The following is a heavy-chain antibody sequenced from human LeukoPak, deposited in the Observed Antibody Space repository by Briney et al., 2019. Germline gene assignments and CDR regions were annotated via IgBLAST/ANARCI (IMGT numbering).Heavy chain of an antibody. CDR2: ISYDGSNK. Sequence: GRSLRLSCAASGFTFSSYAMHWVRQAPGKGLEWVAVISYDGSNKYYADSVKGRFTISRDNSKNTLYLQMNSLRAEDTAVYYCARDAGDIVVVPAAQGRFNWFDPWGQGTLVTVSS. V-gene: IGHV3-30-3*01. J-gene: IGHJ5*02. CDR3: ARDAGDIVVVPAAQGRFNWFDP. D-gene: IGHD2-2*01. CDR1: GFTFSSYA.